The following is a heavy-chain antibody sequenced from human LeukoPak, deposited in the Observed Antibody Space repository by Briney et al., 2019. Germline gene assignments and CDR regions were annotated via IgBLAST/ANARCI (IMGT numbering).Heavy chain of an antibody. CDR1: GFTFSSYG. V-gene: IGHV3-33*06. J-gene: IGHJ4*02. CDR3: AKISARAYGGKDFDY. CDR2: IWYDGSNK. D-gene: IGHD4-23*01. Sequence: PGRSLRLSCAASGFTFSSYGMHWVRQAPGKGLEWVAVIWYDGSNKYYADSVKGRFTISRDNSKNTLYLQMNSLRAEDTAVYYCAKISARAYGGKDFDYWGQGTLVTVSS.